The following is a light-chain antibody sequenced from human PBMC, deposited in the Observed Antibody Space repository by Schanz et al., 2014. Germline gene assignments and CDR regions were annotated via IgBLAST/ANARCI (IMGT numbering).Light chain of an antibody. CDR3: QQAYTFPWT. J-gene: IGKJ1*01. V-gene: IGKV1-5*03. Sequence: DIQMTQSPSTLSASVGDRVTITCRASQSISGWLAWYQQKPGKAPNVLIYRASSLQSGVPSRFSGSGSGTEFTLTISSLQADDFATYYCQQAYTFPWTFGQGTKVEIK. CDR2: RAS. CDR1: QSISGW.